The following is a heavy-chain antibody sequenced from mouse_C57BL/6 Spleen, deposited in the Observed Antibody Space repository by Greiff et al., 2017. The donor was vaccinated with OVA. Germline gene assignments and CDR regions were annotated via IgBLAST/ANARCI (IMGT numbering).Heavy chain of an antibody. CDR2: INPNNGGT. D-gene: IGHD1-1*01. CDR1: GYTFTDYN. CDR3: ARSGYYGRETWFAY. Sequence: EVKLQESGPELVKPGASVKIPCKASGYTFTDYNMDWVKQSHGKSLEWIGDINPNNGGTIYNQKFKGKATLTVDKSSSTAYMELRSLTSEDTAVYYCARSGYYGRETWFAYWGQGTLVTVSA. J-gene: IGHJ3*01. V-gene: IGHV1-18*01.